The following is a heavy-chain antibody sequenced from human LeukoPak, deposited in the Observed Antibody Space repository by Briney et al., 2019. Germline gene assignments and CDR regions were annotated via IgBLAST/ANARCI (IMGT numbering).Heavy chain of an antibody. J-gene: IGHJ4*02. CDR3: ARIGMVRGVMSY. V-gene: IGHV1-8*01. CDR1: GYIFTSYG. CDR2: MNPNSGNT. Sequence: ASVKVSCKASGYIFTSYGINGVRQPTGQGLEWMGWMNPNSGNTGYAQKFQGRVTMTRTTSISTAYMELSSLRSKDTAVYYCARIGMVRGVMSYWGQGTLVTVSS. D-gene: IGHD3-10*01.